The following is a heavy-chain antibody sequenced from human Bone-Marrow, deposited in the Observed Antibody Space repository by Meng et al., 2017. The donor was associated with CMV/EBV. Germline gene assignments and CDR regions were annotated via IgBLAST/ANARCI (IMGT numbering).Heavy chain of an antibody. V-gene: IGHV4-59*12. CDR1: GGSISSYY. D-gene: IGHD1-7*01. CDR3: ARAWGDWNYDEAPE. CDR2: IYYSGST. Sequence: GSLRLSCTVSGGSISSYYWSWIRQPPGKGLEWIGYIYYSGSTNYNPSLKSRVTISVDTSKNQFSLKLSSVTAADTAVYYCARAWGDWNYDEAPEWGQGTLVTVSS. J-gene: IGHJ4*02.